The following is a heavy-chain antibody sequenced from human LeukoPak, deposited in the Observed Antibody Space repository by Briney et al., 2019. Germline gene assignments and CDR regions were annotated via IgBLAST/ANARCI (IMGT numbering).Heavy chain of an antibody. V-gene: IGHV3-30*03. CDR2: ISYDENNK. J-gene: IGHJ4*02. CDR1: GFTFSSYG. CDR3: AREEGGSFLDY. Sequence: GRSLRLSCAASGFTFSSYGMHWVRQAPGKGLEGVAGISYDENNKYYAASVKGRFTISRDNSKNALYLQMNSLRAEDTAVYYCAREEGGSFLDYWGQGTLVTVSS. D-gene: IGHD1-26*01.